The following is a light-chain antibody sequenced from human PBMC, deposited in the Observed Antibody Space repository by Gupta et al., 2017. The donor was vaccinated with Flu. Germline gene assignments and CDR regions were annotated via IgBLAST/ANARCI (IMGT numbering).Light chain of an antibody. J-gene: IGKJ4*01. CDR3: QQYVSSPLT. Sequence: SSSPGERATLSCRASQNVGSDYVAWYQQKPGRTPRLLIYGASNRATDIPDRFSGGGSGTDFTLTITRLEPDDFTVYYCQQYVSSPLTFGEGTKVEIK. CDR1: QNVGSDY. V-gene: IGKV3-20*01. CDR2: GAS.